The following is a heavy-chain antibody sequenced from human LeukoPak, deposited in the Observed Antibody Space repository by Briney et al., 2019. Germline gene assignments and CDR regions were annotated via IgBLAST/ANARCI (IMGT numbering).Heavy chain of an antibody. D-gene: IGHD3-10*01. Sequence: GGSLRLSCAASGFTVSSNYMSWVRQAPGKGLEWVSVIYSGGSTYYADSVKGRFTISRDNSKNTLYLQMNSLRAEDTAVYYCARDLWFGDVKWFDPWGREPWSPSPQ. V-gene: IGHV3-66*01. CDR3: ARDLWFGDVKWFDP. CDR2: IYSGGST. J-gene: IGHJ5*02. CDR1: GFTVSSNY.